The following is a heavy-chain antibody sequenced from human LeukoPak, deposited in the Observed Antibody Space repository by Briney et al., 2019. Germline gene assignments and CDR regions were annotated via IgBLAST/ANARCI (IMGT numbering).Heavy chain of an antibody. CDR1: GGSISSSSYY. D-gene: IGHD2-2*02. V-gene: IGHV4-39*01. J-gene: IGHJ4*02. Sequence: PSETLSLTCTVSGGSISSSSYYWGWIPQPPGKGLEWIGSIYYSGSTYYNPSLKSRVTISVDTSKNQFSLKLSSVTAADTAVYYCARLVLYYVDYWGQGTLVSVSS. CDR2: IYYSGST. CDR3: ARLVLYYVDY.